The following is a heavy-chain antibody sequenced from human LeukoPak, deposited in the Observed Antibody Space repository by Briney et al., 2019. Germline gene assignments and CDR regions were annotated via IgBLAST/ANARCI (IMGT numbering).Heavy chain of an antibody. V-gene: IGHV4-59*11. CDR3: ARGGWSLDF. CDR1: GGSISRHY. Sequence: SETLSLTCTVSGGSISRHYWSWIRRPPGKRLEWIGYIHSSGSTDYNPSLRSRLTMSVDTSKNQFSLKLDSVTAADTALYYCARGGWSLDFWGQGTMVTVSS. D-gene: IGHD6-19*01. J-gene: IGHJ3*01. CDR2: IHSSGST.